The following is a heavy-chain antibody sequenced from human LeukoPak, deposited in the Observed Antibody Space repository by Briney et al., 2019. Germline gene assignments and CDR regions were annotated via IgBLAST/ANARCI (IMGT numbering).Heavy chain of an antibody. CDR2: INHSGST. Sequence: SETLSLTCAVYGGSFSGYYWSWIRQPPGKGLEWIGEINHSGSTNYNPSLKSRVTISVDTSKNQFSLKLSSATAADTAVYYCARTGHSYGNAIDYWGQGTLVTVSS. CDR1: GGSFSGYY. J-gene: IGHJ4*02. D-gene: IGHD5-18*01. CDR3: ARTGHSYGNAIDY. V-gene: IGHV4-34*01.